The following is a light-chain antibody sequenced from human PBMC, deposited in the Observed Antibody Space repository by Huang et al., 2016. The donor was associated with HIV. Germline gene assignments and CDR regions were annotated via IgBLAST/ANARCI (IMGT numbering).Light chain of an antibody. CDR3: QQSYSTPLT. J-gene: IGKJ4*01. V-gene: IGKV1-39*01. Sequence: DIQMTQSPSSLSASVGDRVTITCRASQSISNYLNWYQQKPVKAPKLLIYVASSLQSGVPSRFSGGGSWTDFTLTISSLQPEDFATYYCQQSYSTPLTFGGGTKVEIK. CDR2: VAS. CDR1: QSISNY.